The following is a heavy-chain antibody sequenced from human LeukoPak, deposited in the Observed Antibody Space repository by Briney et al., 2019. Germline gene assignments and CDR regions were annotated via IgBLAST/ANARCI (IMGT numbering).Heavy chain of an antibody. Sequence: GASVKVSCKASGYTFTSYAMHWVRQAPGQRLEWMGWINAGNGNTKYSQKFQGRVTITGDTSASTAYMELSSLRSEDTAVYYCARVAMVRGVIMLYFDYWGQGTLVTVS. CDR1: GYTFTSYA. CDR2: INAGNGNT. D-gene: IGHD3-10*01. J-gene: IGHJ4*02. CDR3: ARVAMVRGVIMLYFDY. V-gene: IGHV1-3*01.